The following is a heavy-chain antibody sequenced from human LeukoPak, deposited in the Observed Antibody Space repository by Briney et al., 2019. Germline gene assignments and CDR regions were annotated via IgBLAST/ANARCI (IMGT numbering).Heavy chain of an antibody. V-gene: IGHV4-39*01. CDR2: IYYSGST. Sequence: SETLSLTCTVSGGSISSSSYYWGWIRQPPGKGLEWIGSIYYSGSTYYNPSLKSRVTISVDTSKNQFSLKLSSVTAADTAVYYCARNHYDFWSGYYYGYYYYGMDVWGQGTTVTVSS. D-gene: IGHD3-3*01. J-gene: IGHJ6*02. CDR1: GGSISSSSYY. CDR3: ARNHYDFWSGYYYGYYYYGMDV.